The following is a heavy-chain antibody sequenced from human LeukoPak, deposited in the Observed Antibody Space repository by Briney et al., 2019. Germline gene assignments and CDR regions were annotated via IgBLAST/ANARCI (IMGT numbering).Heavy chain of an antibody. Sequence: PSETLSLTCTVSGGSITSYYWSWIRQPPGKGPELIGFFYYSGSTNYNPSLKSRVTISLDTSKNQFSLKLTSVTAADTAVYYCARARYGSTSCPYYFDYWGQGTLVTVSS. CDR1: GGSITSYY. CDR3: ARARYGSTSCPYYFDY. V-gene: IGHV4-59*01. D-gene: IGHD2-2*01. J-gene: IGHJ4*02. CDR2: FYYSGST.